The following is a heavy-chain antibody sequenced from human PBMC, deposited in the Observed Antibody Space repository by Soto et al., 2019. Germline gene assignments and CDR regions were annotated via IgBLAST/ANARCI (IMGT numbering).Heavy chain of an antibody. CDR1: GYTFTSYD. Sequence: ASVKVSCKASGYTFTSYDINWVRQATGQGLEWMGWMNPNSGNTGYAQKFQGRVTMTRNTSISTAYMELSSLRSEDTAVYYCARGCLSYDFWSGYPEEVCYYYYYGMDVWGQGTTVTVSS. D-gene: IGHD3-3*01. V-gene: IGHV1-8*01. CDR2: MNPNSGNT. CDR3: ARGCLSYDFWSGYPEEVCYYYYYGMDV. J-gene: IGHJ6*02.